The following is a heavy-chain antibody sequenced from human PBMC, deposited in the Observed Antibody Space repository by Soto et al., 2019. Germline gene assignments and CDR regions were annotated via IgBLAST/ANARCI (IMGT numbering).Heavy chain of an antibody. D-gene: IGHD3-10*01. CDR2: ISDYNGNT. CDR1: GYTFNNYS. CDR3: ARDGYYDSGSYGMDV. V-gene: IGHV1-18*01. J-gene: IGHJ6*02. Sequence: ASVKVSCKTSGYTFNNYSISWVRQAPGQGLEWMGWISDYNGNTNYAQKYQGRVTMTKDTSTKTVYMVLTGLRSDDTAVYYCARDGYYDSGSYGMDVWGRGTTVTVSS.